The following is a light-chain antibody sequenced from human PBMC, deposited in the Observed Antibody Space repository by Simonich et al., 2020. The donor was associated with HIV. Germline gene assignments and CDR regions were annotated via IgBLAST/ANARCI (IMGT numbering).Light chain of an antibody. CDR2: DAS. V-gene: IGKV1D-13*01. CDR3: QQFNNYPYT. CDR1: PGIGSD. Sequence: AIQLTQSPSSLSASVGDRVTITCRASPGIGSDLAWDQQKPGKPPKLLIYDASSLESGVPSRFSGSGSGTDFTLTISSLQPEDFATYYCQQFNNYPYTFGQGTKLEIK. J-gene: IGKJ2*01.